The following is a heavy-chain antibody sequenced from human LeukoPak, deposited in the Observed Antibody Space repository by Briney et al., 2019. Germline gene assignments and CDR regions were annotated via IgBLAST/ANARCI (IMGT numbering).Heavy chain of an antibody. D-gene: IGHD2-2*01. CDR3: ARTLFGDQYQLLHNWFDP. Sequence: ASVKVSCKASGYTFTNYAMNWVRQAPGQGLEWMGRINTDTGNPTYAQGFTGRLVFSLDTSASTAYLQISSLKAEDTAIYYCARTLFGDQYQLLHNWFDPWGQGTLVTVSS. V-gene: IGHV7-4-1*02. J-gene: IGHJ5*02. CDR1: GYTFTNYA. CDR2: INTDTGNP.